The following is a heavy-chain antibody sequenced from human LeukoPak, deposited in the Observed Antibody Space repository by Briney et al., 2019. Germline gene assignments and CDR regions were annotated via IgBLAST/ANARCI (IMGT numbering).Heavy chain of an antibody. CDR3: AREAVAAAEVDY. CDR1: GGTISSYY. V-gene: IGHV4-59*12. CDR2: IYYTGST. Sequence: SETLSLTCTVSGGTISSYYWTWIRQPPGKGLEWMGYIYYTGSTSYNPSLKSRVTISMDTSKNQFSLKLSSVTAADTAVYYCAREAVAAAEVDYWGQGTLDTVSS. D-gene: IGHD6-13*01. J-gene: IGHJ4*02.